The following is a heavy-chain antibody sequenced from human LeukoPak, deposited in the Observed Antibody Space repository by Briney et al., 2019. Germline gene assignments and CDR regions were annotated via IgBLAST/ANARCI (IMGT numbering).Heavy chain of an antibody. V-gene: IGHV4-34*01. CDR3: ARRSWIQLWSIDY. CDR1: VGSPSVYY. J-gene: IGHJ4*02. CDR2: INHSGST. D-gene: IGHD5-18*01. Sequence: PETLPLTCAVPVGSPSVYYWSGIRHPPRKGLEWIGEINHSGSTHYNPSIKSRVTISVDTSKNQFALKLSSVTAADTAVYYCARRSWIQLWSIDYWGQGTLVTVSS.